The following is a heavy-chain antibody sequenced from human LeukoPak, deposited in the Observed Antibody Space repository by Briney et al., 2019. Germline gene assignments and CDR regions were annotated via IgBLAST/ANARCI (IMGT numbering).Heavy chain of an antibody. CDR1: GGSISSYC. D-gene: IGHD3-3*01. CDR2: IYYSGST. Sequence: SETLSLTCTVSGGSISSYCWSWIRQPPGKGLEWIGYIYYSGSTNYNPSLKSRVTISVDTSKNQFSLKLSSVTAADTAVYYCAARGYDFWSGRGYFDYWGQGTLVTVSS. CDR3: AARGYDFWSGRGYFDY. J-gene: IGHJ4*02. V-gene: IGHV4-59*01.